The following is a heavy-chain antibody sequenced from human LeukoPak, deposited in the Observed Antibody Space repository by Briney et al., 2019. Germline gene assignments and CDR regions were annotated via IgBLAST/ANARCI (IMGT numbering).Heavy chain of an antibody. CDR1: GGSISSYY. J-gene: IGHJ4*02. Sequence: SETLSLTCTVSGGSISSYYWSWIRQPAGKGREWIGRIYTSGSTNYNPSLKSRVTISVDKSKNQFSLKLSSVTAADTAVYYCARDRGRVAGNFDYWGQGTLVTVSS. V-gene: IGHV4-4*07. CDR2: IYTSGST. D-gene: IGHD6-19*01. CDR3: ARDRGRVAGNFDY.